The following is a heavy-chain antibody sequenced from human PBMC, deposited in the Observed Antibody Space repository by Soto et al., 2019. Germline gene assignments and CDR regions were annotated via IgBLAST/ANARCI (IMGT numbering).Heavy chain of an antibody. CDR1: GFTFSDYY. CDR3: AIIVVVAAPVDY. CDR2: ISSSGSTI. Sequence: GGSLRLSCAASGFTFSDYYMSWIRQAPWKGLEWVSYISSSGSTIYYADSVKGRFTISRDNAKNSLYLQMNSLRAEDTAVYYCAIIVVVAAPVDYWGQGTLVTVSS. J-gene: IGHJ4*02. D-gene: IGHD2-15*01. V-gene: IGHV3-11*01.